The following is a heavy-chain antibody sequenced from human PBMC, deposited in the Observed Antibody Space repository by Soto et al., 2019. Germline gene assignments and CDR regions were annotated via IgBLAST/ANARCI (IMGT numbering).Heavy chain of an antibody. V-gene: IGHV1-3*01. D-gene: IGHD3-3*01. CDR2: INAGNGNT. Sequence: GASVKVSCKASGYTFTIYAMHWVRQAPGQRLEWMGWINAGNGNTKYSQKFQGRVTITRDTSASTAYMELSSLRSEDTAVYYCARGRRGSIFGVVIIQTNWFDPWGQGTLVTVSS. CDR3: ARGRRGSIFGVVIIQTNWFDP. CDR1: GYTFTIYA. J-gene: IGHJ5*02.